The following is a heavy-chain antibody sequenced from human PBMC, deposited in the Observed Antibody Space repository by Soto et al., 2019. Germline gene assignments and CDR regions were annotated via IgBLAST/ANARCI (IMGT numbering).Heavy chain of an antibody. Sequence: QVQLVESGGGVVQPGRSLRLSCAASGFTFSSYAMHWVRQAPGKGLEWVAVISYDGSNKYYADSVKGRFTISRDNSKNTLYLQMNSLRAEDTAVYYCARGWGYEAFDIWGQGTMVTVSS. J-gene: IGHJ3*02. D-gene: IGHD3-16*01. CDR3: ARGWGYEAFDI. CDR1: GFTFSSYA. V-gene: IGHV3-30-3*01. CDR2: ISYDGSNK.